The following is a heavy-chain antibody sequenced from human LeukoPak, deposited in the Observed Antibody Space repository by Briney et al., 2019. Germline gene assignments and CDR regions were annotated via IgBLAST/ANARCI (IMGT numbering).Heavy chain of an antibody. V-gene: IGHV1-3*01. CDR3: ARAPGGYRSGGSCLATGDY. D-gene: IGHD2-15*01. CDR1: GYTFTSYA. Sequence: ASVKVSCKASGYTFTSYAMHWVRQAPGQRLEWMGWINAGNGNTKYSQKFQGRVTITRDTSASTAYMELSSLRSEDTAVYYCARAPGGYRSGGSCLATGDYWGQGTLVTVSS. J-gene: IGHJ4*02. CDR2: INAGNGNT.